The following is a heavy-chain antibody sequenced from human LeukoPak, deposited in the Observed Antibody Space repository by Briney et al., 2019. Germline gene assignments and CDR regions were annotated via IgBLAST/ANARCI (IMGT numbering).Heavy chain of an antibody. V-gene: IGHV1-24*01. CDR2: FDPEDGET. J-gene: IGHJ4*02. CDR3: ASGFVAVAGTLVDY. D-gene: IGHD6-19*01. Sequence: ASVKVSCKVSGYTLTELSMHWVRQAPGKGLEWMGGFDPEDGETIYAQKIQGRVTMTEDTSTDTAYMELSSLRSEDTAVYYCASGFVAVAGTLVDYWGQGTLVTVSS. CDR1: GYTLTELS.